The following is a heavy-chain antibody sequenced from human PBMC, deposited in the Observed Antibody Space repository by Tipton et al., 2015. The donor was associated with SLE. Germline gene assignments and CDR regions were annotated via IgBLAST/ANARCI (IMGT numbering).Heavy chain of an antibody. CDR1: GGSISSSSYY. Sequence: TLSLTCTVSGGSISSSSYYWGWIRQPAGKGLEWIGRIYTSGSTNYNPSLKSRVTISVDTSKNQFSLKLSSVTAADTAVYYCARAGGPSIAAAGFFDYWGQGTLVTVPS. V-gene: IGHV4-61*02. CDR3: ARAGGPSIAAAGFFDY. D-gene: IGHD6-13*01. CDR2: IYTSGST. J-gene: IGHJ4*02.